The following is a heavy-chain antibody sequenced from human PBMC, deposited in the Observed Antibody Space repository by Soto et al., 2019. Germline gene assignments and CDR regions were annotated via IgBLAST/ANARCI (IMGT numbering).Heavy chain of an antibody. CDR1: GFTFSSYS. CDR2: ISSSSSYI. Sequence: EVQLVESGGGLVKPGGSLRLSCAASGFTFSSYSMNWVRQAPGKGLEWVSSISSSSSYIYYADSVKGRFIISRDNAKNSLYLQMNSLRAEDTAVYYCARDRRDIVVVPAAVGMDVWGQGTTVTVSS. D-gene: IGHD2-2*01. J-gene: IGHJ6*02. CDR3: ARDRRDIVVVPAAVGMDV. V-gene: IGHV3-21*01.